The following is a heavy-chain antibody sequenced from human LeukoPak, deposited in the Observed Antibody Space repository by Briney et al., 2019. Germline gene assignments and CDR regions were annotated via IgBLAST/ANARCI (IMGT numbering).Heavy chain of an antibody. J-gene: IGHJ5*02. D-gene: IGHD3-22*01. V-gene: IGHV4-4*07. CDR1: GGSISSYY. CDR3: ARDGLNYYDSSGYYRPNWFDP. Sequence: PSQTLSLTCTVSGGSISSYYWSWIRQPAGKGLEWIGRIYTSGSTNYNPSLKSRVTMSVDTSKNQFSLKLSSVTAADTAVYYCARDGLNYYDSSGYYRPNWFDPWGQGTLVTVSS. CDR2: IYTSGST.